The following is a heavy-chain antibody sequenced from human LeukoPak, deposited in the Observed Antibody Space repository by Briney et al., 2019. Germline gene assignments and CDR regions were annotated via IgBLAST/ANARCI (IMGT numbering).Heavy chain of an antibody. CDR3: ARSGRGSGSYYNPKDYYMDV. V-gene: IGHV1-46*01. J-gene: IGHJ6*03. CDR1: GYTFTSYY. CDR2: INPSGGST. Sequence: ASVKVSCKASGYTFTSYYMHWVRQAPGQGLEWMGIINPSGGSTSYAQKFQGRVTMTRGMSTSTVYMELSSLRSEDTAVYYCARSGRGSGSYYNPKDYYMDVWGKGTTVTVSS. D-gene: IGHD3-10*01.